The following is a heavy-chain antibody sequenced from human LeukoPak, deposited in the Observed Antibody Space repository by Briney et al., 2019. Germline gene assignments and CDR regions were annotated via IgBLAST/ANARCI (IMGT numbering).Heavy chain of an antibody. CDR1: GDSITSNYY. V-gene: IGHV4-39*07. CDR3: ASTCGGDCWNAFDI. Sequence: PSETLSLTCTVSGDSITSNYYWGWIRQPPGKGLEWIGSIYYSGSTQYNPSLKSRITISVDTSKNQFSLKLTSVTAADTAVYYCASTCGGDCWNAFDIWGQGTMVTVSS. D-gene: IGHD2-21*01. CDR2: IYYSGST. J-gene: IGHJ3*02.